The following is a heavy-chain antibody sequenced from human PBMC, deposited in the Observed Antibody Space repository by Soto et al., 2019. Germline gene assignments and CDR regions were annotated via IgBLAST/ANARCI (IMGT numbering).Heavy chain of an antibody. D-gene: IGHD6-13*01. Sequence: GAXVKVSCKSSGYDFTAYEIKWVRHAAGQGLEWMGWMNPINGATGSARRFQGRVSMTRNTATGTAYLELTSLRSEDSAVYYCGRGPSPRAPAGGTPYYFAMDVWGQGTTVTVSS. V-gene: IGHV1-8*02. CDR3: GRGPSPRAPAGGTPYYFAMDV. J-gene: IGHJ6*02. CDR1: GYDFTAYE. CDR2: MNPINGAT.